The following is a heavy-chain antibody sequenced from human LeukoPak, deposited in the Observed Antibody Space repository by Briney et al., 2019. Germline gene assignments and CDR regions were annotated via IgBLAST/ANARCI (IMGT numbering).Heavy chain of an antibody. J-gene: IGHJ5*02. V-gene: IGHV3-23*01. D-gene: IGHD1-1*01. CDR1: GFSFGSYA. CDR3: GSGPVGTTVP. CDR2: TSGSGSHA. Sequence: GGSLRLSCAASGFSFGSYAMGWTRQAPGQGLEWVSATSGSGSHANYAESVKGRFTISRDNSKNTLYLQMHSLIAADTAVYYCGSGPVGTTVPWGQGTLVTVSS.